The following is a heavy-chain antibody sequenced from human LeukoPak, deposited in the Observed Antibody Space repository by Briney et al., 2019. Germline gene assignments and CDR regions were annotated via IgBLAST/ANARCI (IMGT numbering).Heavy chain of an antibody. D-gene: IGHD2-2*01. V-gene: IGHV4-39*01. J-gene: IGHJ4*02. CDR3: ARQEVYCSSTSCYARGYSYGTFFDY. Sequence: PSETLSLTCTVSSGSISTSNYYWGWVRQPPGKALEWIGNIFYSGSTYYNPSLKSRVTISVDTSKNQFSLKLSSVTAADTAVYYCARQEVYCSSTSCYARGYSYGTFFDYWGQGTLVTVSS. CDR1: SGSISTSNYY. CDR2: IFYSGST.